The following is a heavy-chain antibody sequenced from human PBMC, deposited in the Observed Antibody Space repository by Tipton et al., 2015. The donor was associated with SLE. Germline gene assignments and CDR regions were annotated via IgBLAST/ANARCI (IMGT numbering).Heavy chain of an antibody. D-gene: IGHD2-2*03. CDR1: GFTFSSHN. Sequence: SLRLSCAASGFTFSSHNMNWVRQAPGKGLEWLSYISAGSSTIYYTDSVKGRFTISRDNAKNSLYLQMTSLRAEDTAVYYCARDFGYFAYWGQGTLVTVSS. CDR3: ARDFGYFAY. V-gene: IGHV3-48*01. CDR2: ISAGSSTI. J-gene: IGHJ4*02.